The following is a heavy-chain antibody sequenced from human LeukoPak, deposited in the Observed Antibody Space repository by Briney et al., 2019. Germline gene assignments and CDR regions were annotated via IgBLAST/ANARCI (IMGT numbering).Heavy chain of an antibody. V-gene: IGHV4-34*01. J-gene: IGHJ5*02. Sequence: SETLSLTCAVYGGSFSGYYWSWIRQPPGKGLEWIGEINHSGSTNYNPSLKSRVTISVDTSKNQFFLKLSSVTAADTAVYYCARGAGYYCSGGSCYSMNWFDPWGQGTLVTVSS. D-gene: IGHD2-15*01. CDR2: INHSGST. CDR1: GGSFSGYY. CDR3: ARGAGYYCSGGSCYSMNWFDP.